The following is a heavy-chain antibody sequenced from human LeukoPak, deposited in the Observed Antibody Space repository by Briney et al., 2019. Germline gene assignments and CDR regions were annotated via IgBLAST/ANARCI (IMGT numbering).Heavy chain of an antibody. J-gene: IGHJ5*02. CDR1: GGSISSSSYY. Sequence: PSETLSLTCTVSGGSISSSSYYWGWIRQPPGKGLEWIGSIYYSGSTFYNPSLKSRVTISVDKSKNQFSLKLSSVTAADTAVYYCARKISAAGSRWFDPWGQGTLVTVSS. D-gene: IGHD6-13*01. V-gene: IGHV4-39*07. CDR2: IYYSGST. CDR3: ARKISAAGSRWFDP.